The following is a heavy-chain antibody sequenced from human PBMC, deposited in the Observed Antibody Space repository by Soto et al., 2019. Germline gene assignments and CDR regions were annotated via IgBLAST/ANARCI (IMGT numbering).Heavy chain of an antibody. D-gene: IGHD1-20*01. CDR2: VFYTGFT. Sequence: SETLSLTCAVSGGSISGSYYYWGWLRQCPGKGPEWFGSVFYTGFTSYNPSLESRVSVSVDTSKNQFYLKVSGVSAADTAVYYFATSQKEYNWNYFDHWGQGALVTVSS. V-gene: IGHV4-39*01. CDR1: GGSISGSYYY. J-gene: IGHJ4*02. CDR3: ATSQKEYNWNYFDH.